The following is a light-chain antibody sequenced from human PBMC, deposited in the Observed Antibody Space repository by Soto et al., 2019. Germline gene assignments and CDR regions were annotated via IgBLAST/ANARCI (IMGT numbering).Light chain of an antibody. Sequence: QSALTQPRSVSGSPGQSVTISCTGTSSDVGAYNSVSWYQQHPGKVPKLMIFEINKRPSGVPDRFSGSKSGNMASLTISGLQAEDEADYYCCSSAGSYTYVFGSGTKLTVL. CDR1: SSDVGAYNS. V-gene: IGLV2-11*01. J-gene: IGLJ1*01. CDR2: EIN. CDR3: CSSAGSYTYV.